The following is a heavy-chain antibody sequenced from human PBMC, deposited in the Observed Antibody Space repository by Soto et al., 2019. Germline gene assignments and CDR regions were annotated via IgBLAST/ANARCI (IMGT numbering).Heavy chain of an antibody. CDR2: IDSSGVNT. Sequence: PGGSLRLSCAASRYTFKSHGLSWVRQAPGKGLEWVSTIDSSGVNTHYADSVKGRFTISRDNSRNTLHLQMHDLRADDTALYYCVCWVSANFDYWGQGTVVTVSS. D-gene: IGHD3-16*01. CDR1: RYTFKSHG. V-gene: IGHV3-23*01. J-gene: IGHJ4*02. CDR3: VCWVSANFDY.